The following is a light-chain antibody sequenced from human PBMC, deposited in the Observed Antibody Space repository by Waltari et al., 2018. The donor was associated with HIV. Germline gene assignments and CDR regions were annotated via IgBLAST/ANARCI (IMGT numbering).Light chain of an antibody. J-gene: IGKJ2*01. CDR3: QQYGTSPYT. CDR1: PCVSSRP. CDR2: GAS. V-gene: IGKV3-20*01. Sequence: SSRATPCVSSRPLAGYQQTPGLPPRLLIYGASSRATGTPDRFGGSCSRTDFTLTISRLEPQDFAVYYCQQYGTSPYTFGQGTKLEIK.